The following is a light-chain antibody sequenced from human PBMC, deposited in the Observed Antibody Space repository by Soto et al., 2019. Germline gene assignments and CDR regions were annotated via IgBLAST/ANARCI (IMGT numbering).Light chain of an antibody. V-gene: IGLV2-8*01. CDR1: SCDVGGYNY. CDR3: SSYVGTNSYV. Sequence: QSVLTQPPSASGSPGQSVTISCTGTSCDVGGYNYVSWYQHHPGKAPKLIIYEVYKRPSGVPDRFSGSKSGNTAALTVSGLQAEDEADYYCSSYVGTNSYVFGTGTKVTVL. CDR2: EVY. J-gene: IGLJ1*01.